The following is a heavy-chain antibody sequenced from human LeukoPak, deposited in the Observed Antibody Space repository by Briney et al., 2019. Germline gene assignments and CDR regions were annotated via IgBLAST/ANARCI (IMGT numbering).Heavy chain of an antibody. CDR2: INPNSGGT. Sequence: ASVKVSCKASGGTFSSYTIGWVRQAPGQGLEWMGWINPNSGGTNYAQKFQGRVTMTRDTSISTAYMELSRLRSDDTAVYYCARGGYSYVLPDYWGQGTLVTVSS. CDR1: GGTFSSYT. D-gene: IGHD5-18*01. J-gene: IGHJ4*02. V-gene: IGHV1-2*02. CDR3: ARGGYSYVLPDY.